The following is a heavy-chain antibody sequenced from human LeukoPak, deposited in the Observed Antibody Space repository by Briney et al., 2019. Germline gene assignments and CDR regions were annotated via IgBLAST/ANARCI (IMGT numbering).Heavy chain of an antibody. CDR2: IYYSGST. Sequence: SETLSLTCTVSGGSISSSSYYWGWIRQHPGKGLEWIGSIYYSGSTYYNPSLKSRVTISVDTSKNQFSLKLSSVTAADTAVYYCARGARVTRINWFDPWGQGTLVTVSS. CDR3: ARGARVTRINWFDP. J-gene: IGHJ5*02. V-gene: IGHV4-39*01. CDR1: GGSISSSSYY. D-gene: IGHD4-23*01.